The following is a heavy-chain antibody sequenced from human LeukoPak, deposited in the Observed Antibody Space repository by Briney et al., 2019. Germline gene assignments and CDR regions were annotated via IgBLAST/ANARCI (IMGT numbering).Heavy chain of an antibody. CDR1: GYNFSNYW. CDR3: ARDGQENSFDY. Sequence: GESLKISCKGSGYNFSNYWIGWVRQLPGKGLEWMGIIYPADSDTRYSPSFQGQVTISVDKSITTAYLQWSSLKASDSAMYYCARDGQENSFDYWGQGTVVTVSS. J-gene: IGHJ4*02. CDR2: IYPADSDT. V-gene: IGHV5-51*01.